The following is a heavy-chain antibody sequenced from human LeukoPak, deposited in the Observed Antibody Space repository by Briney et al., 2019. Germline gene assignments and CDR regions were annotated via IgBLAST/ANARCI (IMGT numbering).Heavy chain of an antibody. CDR2: ISSSSSI. Sequence: GGSLRLSCAASGFTFSSYEMNWVRQAPGKGLEWVSHISSSSSISYADSVKGRFTISRDNAKNSLFLQMNSLRAEDTAVYYCARRYCSSTSCLFDYWGQGTLVTVSS. J-gene: IGHJ4*02. CDR3: ARRYCSSTSCLFDY. V-gene: IGHV3-48*03. CDR1: GFTFSSYE. D-gene: IGHD2-2*01.